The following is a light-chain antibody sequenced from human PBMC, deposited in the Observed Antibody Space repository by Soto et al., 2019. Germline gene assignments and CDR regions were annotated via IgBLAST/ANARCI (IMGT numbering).Light chain of an antibody. CDR1: SNDVGGYNY. CDR3: SSFTSTSTFV. CDR2: EVS. V-gene: IGLV2-14*01. Sequence: QSALTQPASVSGSPGQSITISCTGTSNDVGGYNYVSWFQQYPGKAPKLLIFEVSNRPSGVSNRFSGSKSGNTASLTISGLQAEDEAGYYCSSFTSTSTFVFGTGTKLTVL. J-gene: IGLJ1*01.